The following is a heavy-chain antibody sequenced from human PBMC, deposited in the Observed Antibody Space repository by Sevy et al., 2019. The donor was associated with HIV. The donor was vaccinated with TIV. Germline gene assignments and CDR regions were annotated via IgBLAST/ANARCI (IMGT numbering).Heavy chain of an antibody. V-gene: IGHV4-39*02. CDR3: AKSLKAWYDFPAFDH. J-gene: IGHJ4*02. Sequence: SETLSLTCSISGGSITTGPYYWAWIRQSPGKGPEWLGTMYGTVEPNGNTYYNPTLKTRIDMSMDKSNNRFALSLRSVIAADTAVYFCAKSLKAWYDFPAFDHWSQGIPVTVSS. CDR2: MYGTVEPNGNT. CDR1: GGSITTGPYY. D-gene: IGHD1-20*01.